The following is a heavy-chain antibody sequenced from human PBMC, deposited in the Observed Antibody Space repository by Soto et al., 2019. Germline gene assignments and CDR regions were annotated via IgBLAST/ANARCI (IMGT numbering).Heavy chain of an antibody. CDR3: ARSSGGNFGIIIEGTNWFAP. V-gene: IGHV1-46*01. D-gene: IGHD1-26*01. Sequence: ASVKVSCKAPRDTFTSYYINWVRQAPGQGLEWMGVINPHGGSTAYAQKFKGRVTLTRDTSASTVYMEVSSLKSEDTAMYYCARSSGGNFGIIIEGTNWFAPWGKGTRVTVAS. J-gene: IGHJ5*02. CDR1: RDTFTSYY. CDR2: INPHGGST.